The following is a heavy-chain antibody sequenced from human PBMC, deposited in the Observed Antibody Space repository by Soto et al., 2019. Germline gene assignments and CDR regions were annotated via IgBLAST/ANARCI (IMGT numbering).Heavy chain of an antibody. CDR3: TRGRVAEESTSGSRYHLDY. CDR1: GYTFTSD. V-gene: IGHV1-8*01. Sequence: GASVKVSCKASGYTFTSDINWVRQATGQGLEWMGWMNPISGNTGYAQKFQGRVTMTRSTFMSTAYMELSSLRSDDTAIYYCTRGRVAEESTSGSRYHLDYWGQGTLVTVSS. J-gene: IGHJ4*02. D-gene: IGHD6-25*01. CDR2: MNPISGNT.